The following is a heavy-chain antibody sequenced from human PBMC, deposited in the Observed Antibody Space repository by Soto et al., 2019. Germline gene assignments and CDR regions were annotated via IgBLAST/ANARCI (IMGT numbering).Heavy chain of an antibody. V-gene: IGHV4-31*03. Sequence: TLSLTCTVSGGSISSGGYYWSWIRQYPGLGLEWIGAVYYSGSTYYKRPLKSRLTMSVDTSKNQFSLMLTSVTAADTAVYYCAREYSSGWYGYFQHWGQG. CDR1: GGSISSGGYY. D-gene: IGHD6-19*01. J-gene: IGHJ1*01. CDR2: VYYSGST. CDR3: AREYSSGWYGYFQH.